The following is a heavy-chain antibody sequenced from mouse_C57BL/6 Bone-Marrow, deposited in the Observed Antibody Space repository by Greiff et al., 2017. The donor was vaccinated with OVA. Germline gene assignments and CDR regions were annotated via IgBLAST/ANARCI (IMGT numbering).Heavy chain of an antibody. Sequence: QVQLQQSGAELAKPGASVKLSCKASGYTFTSYWMHWVKQRPGQGLEWIGYINPSSGYTKYNQKFKDKATLTADKSSSTAYMQLSSLTYEDSAVYYCARGPLIYYYGSSNWYFDVWGTGTTVTVSS. D-gene: IGHD1-1*01. V-gene: IGHV1-7*01. CDR2: INPSSGYT. CDR1: GYTFTSYW. J-gene: IGHJ1*03. CDR3: ARGPLIYYYGSSNWYFDV.